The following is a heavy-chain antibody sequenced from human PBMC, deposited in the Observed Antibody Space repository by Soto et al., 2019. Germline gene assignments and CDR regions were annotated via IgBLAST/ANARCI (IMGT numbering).Heavy chain of an antibody. J-gene: IGHJ4*02. CDR1: GYTFTSYA. Sequence: QVQLVQSGAEEKKPGASVKVSCKASGYTFTSYAMHWVRQAPGQRLEWMGWINAGNGNTKYSQKFQGRVTITRDTYASTAYMELSRLRYEETGVYYCARDILFDYWGQGTLVTVSS. CDR2: INAGNGNT. D-gene: IGHD2-15*01. V-gene: IGHV1-3*05. CDR3: ARDILFDY.